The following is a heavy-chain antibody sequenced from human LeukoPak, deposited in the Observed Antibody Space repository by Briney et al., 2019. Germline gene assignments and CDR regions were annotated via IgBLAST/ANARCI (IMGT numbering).Heavy chain of an antibody. CDR1: GFTFSSYA. V-gene: IGHV3-23*01. D-gene: IGHD2-2*01. CDR2: ISGSGGST. J-gene: IGHJ4*02. CDR3: AKGPFAAVVVPAAINY. Sequence: GASLRLSCAASGFTFSSYAMSWVRQAPGKGLEWVSAISGSGGSTYYADSVKGRFTISRDDSKNTLYLQMNSLRAEDTAVYYCAKGPFAAVVVPAAINYWGQGTLVTVSS.